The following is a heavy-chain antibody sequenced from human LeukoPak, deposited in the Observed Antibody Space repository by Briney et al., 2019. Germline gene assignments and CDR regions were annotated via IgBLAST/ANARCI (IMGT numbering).Heavy chain of an antibody. Sequence: GGSLRLSCAASGFTFSNAWMTWVRQAPGKGLEWVGRIKSKTDGGTIDYAAPVKGRFTISRDDSKNILYLQMNGLTTEDTAVYYCKRAGAGPDFWGQGTLVTVSS. CDR3: KRAGAGPDF. CDR1: GFTFSNAW. J-gene: IGHJ4*02. D-gene: IGHD6-13*01. CDR2: IKSKTDGGTI. V-gene: IGHV3-15*01.